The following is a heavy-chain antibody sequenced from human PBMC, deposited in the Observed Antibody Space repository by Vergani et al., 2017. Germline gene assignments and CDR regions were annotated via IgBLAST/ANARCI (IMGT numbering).Heavy chain of an antibody. CDR2: IYYTGTP. CDR3: ARDXGYTYANEGAFDI. V-gene: IGHV4-30-4*08. Sequence: QVQLRESGPGLVKPSQTLLLTCAVSGGSISSGDYYWSWIRQSPGKGLEWIANIYYTGTPYYDPSLQSRVTISIDTSKNLFYLNMSSVTAADTAVYYCARDXGYTYANEGAFDIWGQGTMVIVTS. J-gene: IGHJ3*02. D-gene: IGHD5-18*01. CDR1: GGSISSGDYY.